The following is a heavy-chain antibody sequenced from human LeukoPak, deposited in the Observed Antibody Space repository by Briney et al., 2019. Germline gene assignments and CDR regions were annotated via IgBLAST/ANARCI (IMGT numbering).Heavy chain of an antibody. Sequence: PGGSLRLSCAASGFTFRSYSMNWARQAPGKGLEWISYISGGGSIYYADSVKGRFTISRDNAKNSLYLQMSSLRDEDTAVYYCAREARGGSYPYFDYWGQGTLVTVSS. D-gene: IGHD1-26*01. CDR1: GFTFRSYS. V-gene: IGHV3-48*02. J-gene: IGHJ4*02. CDR3: AREARGGSYPYFDY. CDR2: ISGGGSI.